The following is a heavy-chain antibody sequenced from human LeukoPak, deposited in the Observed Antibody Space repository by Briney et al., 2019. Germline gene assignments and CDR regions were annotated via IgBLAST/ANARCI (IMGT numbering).Heavy chain of an antibody. J-gene: IGHJ4*02. D-gene: IGHD3-16*01. Sequence: SETLSLTCTVSGGSISSYYWSWIRQPPGKGLEWIGSIYHSGSTYYNPSLKSRVTISVDTSKNQFSLKLSSVTAADTAVYYCARVMITFGGVRFFDYWGQGTLVTVSS. V-gene: IGHV4-38-2*02. CDR3: ARVMITFGGVRFFDY. CDR1: GGSISSYY. CDR2: IYHSGST.